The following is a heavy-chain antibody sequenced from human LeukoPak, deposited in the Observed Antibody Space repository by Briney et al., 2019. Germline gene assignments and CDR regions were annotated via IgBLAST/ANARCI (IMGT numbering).Heavy chain of an antibody. CDR2: ISGNTRNI. V-gene: IGHV3-23*01. CDR1: GFIFDSYA. J-gene: IGHJ3*01. D-gene: IGHD7-27*01. Sequence: PGGSLRLSCAASGFIFDSYAMSWVRQAPGKGLEWVSAISGNTRNIYYADSVKGRFTISRDNSKNTLYLQMNSLRVEDTAVYYCARDRAPGLWGQGTMVSVSS. CDR3: ARDRAPGL.